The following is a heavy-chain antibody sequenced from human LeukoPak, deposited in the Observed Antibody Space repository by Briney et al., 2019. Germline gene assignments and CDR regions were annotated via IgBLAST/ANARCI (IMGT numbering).Heavy chain of an antibody. J-gene: IGHJ6*02. CDR2: ISSSSSYI. D-gene: IGHD2-15*01. Sequence: PGGSLRLSCAASGFTFSSYSMNWVRQAPGKGLEWVSSISSSSSYIYYADSVKGRFTISRDNAKNSLYLQMNSLRAEDTAVYYCARDRSLGYCSGGSCYSGDYYYGMDVWGQGTTVTVSS. CDR3: ARDRSLGYCSGGSCYSGDYYYGMDV. V-gene: IGHV3-21*01. CDR1: GFTFSSYS.